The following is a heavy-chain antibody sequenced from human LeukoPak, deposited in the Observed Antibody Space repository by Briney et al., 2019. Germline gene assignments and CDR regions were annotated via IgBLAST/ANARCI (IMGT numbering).Heavy chain of an antibody. J-gene: IGHJ4*02. Sequence: PSETLSLTCTVSGDSICSGSYYWSWVRQPAGKAPEWIGRIFNTGSTSYNPFLKSRVTISVDTSKNQFSLNLRSVTAADTAVYYCARDICEYNYGCFDSWGQGTLVTVSS. CDR1: GDSICSGSYY. CDR2: IFNTGST. V-gene: IGHV4-61*02. D-gene: IGHD3-10*01. CDR3: ARDICEYNYGCFDS.